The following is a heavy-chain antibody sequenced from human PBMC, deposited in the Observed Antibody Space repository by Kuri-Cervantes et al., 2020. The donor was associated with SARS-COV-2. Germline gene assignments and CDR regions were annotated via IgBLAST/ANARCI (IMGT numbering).Heavy chain of an antibody. CDR1: GFSLSRYT. D-gene: IGHD5-24*01. V-gene: IGHV3-21*04. CDR3: AKEGGHNEVEY. J-gene: IGHJ4*02. CDR2: ISGSGSYI. Sequence: GESLKISCAASGFSLSRYTMNWVRQAPGKALEWVSSISGSGSYIYYADSVKGRFAISRDNSKNTLSLQLNSLRAEDTAIYYCAKEGGHNEVEYWGQGTLVTVSS.